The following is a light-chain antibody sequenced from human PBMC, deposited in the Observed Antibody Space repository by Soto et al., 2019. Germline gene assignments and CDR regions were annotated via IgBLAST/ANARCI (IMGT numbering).Light chain of an antibody. CDR3: AAWDDSLKGVV. CDR2: RNT. V-gene: IGLV1-44*01. J-gene: IGLJ2*01. Sequence: QSVLTQPPSASGTPGQRVAISCSGSNSNVGSNTVSWYQQLPGTAPKLLLYRNTQRPSGVPGRFSGSESGTSASLAISGLQSEDEADYYCAAWDDSLKGVVFGGGTQLTVL. CDR1: NSNVGSNT.